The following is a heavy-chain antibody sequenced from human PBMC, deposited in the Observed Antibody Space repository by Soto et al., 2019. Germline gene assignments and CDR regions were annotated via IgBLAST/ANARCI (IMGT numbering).Heavy chain of an antibody. J-gene: IGHJ4*02. D-gene: IGHD1-1*01. Sequence: VRLVQSGGGLAKPGESLRLSCEASGFTFSYFTMNWVRQAPGKGLEWVSSITGSSSSTYYTDSVQGRFSISRDNAKKTLFLEMNSLRAEDTVVYYCARISIQEEYYFDYWGQGVLVTVSS. CDR1: GFTFSYFT. V-gene: IGHV3-21*01. CDR3: ARISIQEEYYFDY. CDR2: ITGSSSST.